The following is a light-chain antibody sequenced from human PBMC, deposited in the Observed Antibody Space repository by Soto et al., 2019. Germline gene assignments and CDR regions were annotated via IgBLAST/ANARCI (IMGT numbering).Light chain of an antibody. CDR3: QQSSSTPQT. V-gene: IGKV3-15*01. Sequence: EILMTQSPVTLSVSPGESATLSCRASQSVAYNLAWYQQKPGQAPRLLIYGASTRATDIPARFSGSGFGTEFTLAISSLQPEDFATYYCQQSSSTPQTFGGGTRVEVK. CDR1: QSVAYN. J-gene: IGKJ4*01. CDR2: GAS.